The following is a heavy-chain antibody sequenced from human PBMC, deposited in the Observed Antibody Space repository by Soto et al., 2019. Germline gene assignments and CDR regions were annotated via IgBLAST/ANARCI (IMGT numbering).Heavy chain of an antibody. Sequence: GGSLRLSCAGSGFTFSIYGIQWVRQAPGKGLEWAALISYDGGNEKYTESVKDRFTISRDDSHNVAYLQMSSLRTEDTAMYYCAKDRYSGTYPTDFDYWGQGSLVTVSS. CDR1: GFTFSIYG. V-gene: IGHV3-30*18. CDR3: AKDRYSGTYPTDFDY. D-gene: IGHD1-26*01. CDR2: ISYDGGNE. J-gene: IGHJ4*02.